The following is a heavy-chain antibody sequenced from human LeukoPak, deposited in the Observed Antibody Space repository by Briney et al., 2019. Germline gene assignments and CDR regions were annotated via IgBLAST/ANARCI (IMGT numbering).Heavy chain of an antibody. CDR2: IHYTGRT. Sequence: SETLSLTCTVSGGSISTDYWNWLRQPPGKGLEWIGYIHYTGRTNYNPSLKSRLTISIDTSKNQFSLTLTSVTAADTAVYYCARHIAAATYEYNWFDPWGQGTLVTVSS. CDR3: ARHIAAATYEYNWFDP. J-gene: IGHJ5*02. CDR1: GGSISTDY. V-gene: IGHV4-59*01. D-gene: IGHD6-13*01.